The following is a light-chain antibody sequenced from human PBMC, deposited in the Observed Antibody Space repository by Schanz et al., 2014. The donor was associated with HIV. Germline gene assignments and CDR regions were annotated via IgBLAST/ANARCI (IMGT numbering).Light chain of an antibody. Sequence: EIVLTQSPGTVALSPGDRITLTCRASQSVSTTSLAWYLHKPGQSPRLLIYGASFRAAGIPDRFSGSGAGTYFTLTISRLEPEDFAVYYCQQYGNSPRTFGQGTKVEIK. CDR1: QSVSTTS. J-gene: IGKJ1*01. CDR2: GAS. V-gene: IGKV3-20*01. CDR3: QQYGNSPRT.